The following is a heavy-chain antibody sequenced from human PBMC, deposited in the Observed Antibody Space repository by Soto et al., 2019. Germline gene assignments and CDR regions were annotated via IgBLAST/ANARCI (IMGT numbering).Heavy chain of an antibody. CDR2: ISWDGGST. Sequence: PGGSLRLSCAASGLTFDDYTMHWVRQAPGKGLEWVSLISWDGGSTNYADSVKGRFTISRDNSKNSPYLQMNSLRTEDTALYYCAKEGSSYYGMDVWGQGTTVTVSS. V-gene: IGHV3-43*01. J-gene: IGHJ6*02. CDR1: GLTFDDYT. CDR3: AKEGSSYYGMDV.